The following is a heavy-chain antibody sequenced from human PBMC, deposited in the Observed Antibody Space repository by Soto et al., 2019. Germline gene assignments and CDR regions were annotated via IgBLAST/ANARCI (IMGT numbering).Heavy chain of an antibody. D-gene: IGHD3-10*01. CDR2: IYYSGST. CDR1: GGSISSYY. J-gene: IGHJ4*02. Sequence: LSLTCTVSGGSISSYYWSWIRQPPGKGLEWIGYIYYSGSTNYNPSLRSRVTISVDTSKNQFSLKLSSVTAADTAVYYCARDPARGDYYFDYWGQGTLVTVSS. CDR3: ARDPARGDYYFDY. V-gene: IGHV4-59*01.